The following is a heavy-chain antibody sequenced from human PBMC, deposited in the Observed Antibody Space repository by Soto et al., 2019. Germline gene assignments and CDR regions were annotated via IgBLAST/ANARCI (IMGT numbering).Heavy chain of an antibody. D-gene: IGHD5-18*01. CDR1: GFSVTNSY. CDR2: LYSSGTT. CDR3: ARDWSKFSYNYPYYYAMDA. V-gene: IGHV3-53*02. J-gene: IGHJ6*02. Sequence: EVQLVETGGGLIQPGGSLRLSCTVSGFSVTNSYINWVRQAPGKGLEWVSILYSSGTTYYADSLRGRFTVSRDDSKNTLFLHMNSLRADDTAVYYCARDWSKFSYNYPYYYAMDAWGQGTTVTVSS.